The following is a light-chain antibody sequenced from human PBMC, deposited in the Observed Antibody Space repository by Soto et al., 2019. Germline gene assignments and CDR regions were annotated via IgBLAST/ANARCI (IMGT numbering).Light chain of an antibody. V-gene: IGKV1-6*01. Sequence: AIQMTQSPSSLSASVGDRVTITCRASQGIRSELGWYQQKPGKAPNLLIYTASTLQSGVPSRFSGSGSGTDFTLTINSPQAEDFATYFCIQGFHYPLTFGGGTKVDIK. CDR3: IQGFHYPLT. CDR1: QGIRSE. J-gene: IGKJ4*01. CDR2: TAS.